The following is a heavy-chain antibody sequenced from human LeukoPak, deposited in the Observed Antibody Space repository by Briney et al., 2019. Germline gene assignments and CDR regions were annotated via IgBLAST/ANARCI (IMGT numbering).Heavy chain of an antibody. D-gene: IGHD3-10*01. Sequence: SETLSLTCAVYGGSFSGYYWSWIRQPPGKGLEWIGEINHSGSTNYSPSLKSRGTISVDTSKNQLSLKLSSVTAADTAVYYCARSPWFGELGYYYYYMDVWGKGTTVTVSS. V-gene: IGHV4-34*01. CDR3: ARSPWFGELGYYYYYMDV. CDR2: INHSGST. CDR1: GGSFSGYY. J-gene: IGHJ6*03.